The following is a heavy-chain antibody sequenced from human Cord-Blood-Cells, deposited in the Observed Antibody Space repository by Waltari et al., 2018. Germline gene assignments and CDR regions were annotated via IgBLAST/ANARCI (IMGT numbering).Heavy chain of an antibody. Sequence: QVQLVQSGAEVKKPGSSVKVSCKASGRTSSSYAISWVRQAPGKGLEWMGGIIPIFGTANYEQKCQGRVTITADESTSTAYMELSSLRSEDTAVYYCASSSGEGATTLVPYWGQGTLVTVSS. J-gene: IGHJ4*02. D-gene: IGHD1-26*01. CDR2: IIPIFGTA. V-gene: IGHV1-69*01. CDR3: ASSSGEGATTLVPY. CDR1: GRTSSSYA.